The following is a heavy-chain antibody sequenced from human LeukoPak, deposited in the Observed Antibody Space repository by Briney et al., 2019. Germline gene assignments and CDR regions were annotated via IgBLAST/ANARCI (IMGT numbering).Heavy chain of an antibody. J-gene: IGHJ6*02. CDR3: ARDRLFYFHSPDYRAGYFYAMDV. CDR1: RFTFNTYP. D-gene: IGHD3-22*01. Sequence: GGSLRLSCSASRFTFNTYPMHWVRQSPGKGLEWVAVTSNDESYKFYAESGKGRFTISRDNSNNTLYLQMNTLRPEDTSVYYCARDRLFYFHSPDYRAGYFYAMDVWGQGTAVTVSS. V-gene: IGHV3-30-3*01. CDR2: TSNDESYK.